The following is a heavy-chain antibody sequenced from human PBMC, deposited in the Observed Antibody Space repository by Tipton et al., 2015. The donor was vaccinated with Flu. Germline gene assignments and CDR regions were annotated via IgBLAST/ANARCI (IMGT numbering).Heavy chain of an antibody. Sequence: TLSLTCTVSGGSISSHYWSWLRQPAGKGLEWIGRIYHSGTAYYNPSLKSRVTISVDTSKNQISLKLSSVTAADTAVYYCARYPESNYHWFGPWGQGALVTVSS. V-gene: IGHV4-4*07. J-gene: IGHJ5*02. CDR3: ARYPESNYHWFGP. CDR1: GGSISSHY. CDR2: IYHSGTA. D-gene: IGHD4-11*01.